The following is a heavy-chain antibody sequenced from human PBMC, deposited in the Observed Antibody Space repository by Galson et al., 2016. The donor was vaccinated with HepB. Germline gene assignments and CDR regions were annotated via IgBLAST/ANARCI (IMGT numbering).Heavy chain of an antibody. CDR2: ISSSGTYT. CDR3: ARGGGQWLLQEVY. Sequence: SLRLSCAASGFTFSYYTMKWVRQAPGKGLEWVSSISSSGTYTYYADSVKGRFTISGDNAKNSLYLQMNSLRAEDTALYYCARGGGQWLLQEVYWGQGTLVTVST. D-gene: IGHD3-22*01. J-gene: IGHJ4*02. V-gene: IGHV3-21*01. CDR1: GFTFSYYT.